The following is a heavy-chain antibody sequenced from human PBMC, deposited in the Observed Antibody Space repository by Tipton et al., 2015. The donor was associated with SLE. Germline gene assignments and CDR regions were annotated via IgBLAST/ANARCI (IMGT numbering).Heavy chain of an antibody. CDR2: IRGSGGST. Sequence: SLRLSCAASGVIFSTLAMSWVRQAPGKGLEWVSGIRGSGGSTYYADSVKGRFTISRDNSKNTLYLQMNSLRAEDTAVYYCTRVESTSWAFDVWGQGTIVTVSS. V-gene: IGHV3-23*01. J-gene: IGHJ3*01. CDR1: GVIFSTLA. CDR3: TRVESTSWAFDV. D-gene: IGHD1-26*01.